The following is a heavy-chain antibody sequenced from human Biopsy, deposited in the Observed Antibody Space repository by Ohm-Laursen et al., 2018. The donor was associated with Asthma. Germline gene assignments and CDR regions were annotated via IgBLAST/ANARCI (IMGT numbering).Heavy chain of an antibody. D-gene: IGHD1-26*01. J-gene: IGHJ4*02. Sequence: ASVKVSCKTSGFPFTAYSIHWVRQAPGQGLEWMGWISLNTGDANLAQKFRGWVTMTRDTSISTAYLVLSGLKSHDTAVYYCARAPYSDAIDSWGQGTLVAVSP. CDR3: ARAPYSDAIDS. V-gene: IGHV1-2*04. CDR2: ISLNTGDA. CDR1: GFPFTAYS.